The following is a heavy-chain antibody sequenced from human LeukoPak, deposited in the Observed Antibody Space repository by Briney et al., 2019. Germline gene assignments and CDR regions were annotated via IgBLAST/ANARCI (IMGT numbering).Heavy chain of an antibody. CDR2: ISSSSSYI. D-gene: IGHD3-9*01. J-gene: IGHJ4*02. Sequence: GGSLRLSCAASGFPFSTYTMNWVRQAPGKGLEWVSSISSSSSYIYYADSVKGRFTISRDNAKNSLYPQMNSLRAEDTAVYYCARDWNDILTGPYSVGPDYWGQGTLVTVSS. V-gene: IGHV3-21*01. CDR3: ARDWNDILTGPYSVGPDY. CDR1: GFPFSTYT.